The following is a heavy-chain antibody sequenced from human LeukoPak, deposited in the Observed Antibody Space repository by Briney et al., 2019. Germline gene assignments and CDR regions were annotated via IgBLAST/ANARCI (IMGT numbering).Heavy chain of an antibody. Sequence: GGSLRLSCAASGFTFSSYGMHWVRQAPGKGLEWVAVISYDGSNKYYADSVKGRFTISRDNSKNTLYLQMNSLRAEDTAVYYCANSGSGYHALDYWGRGTLVTVSS. CDR3: ANSGSGYHALDY. CDR2: ISYDGSNK. CDR1: GFTFSSYG. J-gene: IGHJ4*02. D-gene: IGHD3-3*01. V-gene: IGHV3-30*18.